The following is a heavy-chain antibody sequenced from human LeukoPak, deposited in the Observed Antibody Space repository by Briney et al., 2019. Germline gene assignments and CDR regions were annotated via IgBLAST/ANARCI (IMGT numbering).Heavy chain of an antibody. CDR3: ARQEAVANWYFDL. CDR2: IYTSGST. V-gene: IGHV4-4*07. D-gene: IGHD6-19*01. J-gene: IGHJ2*01. CDR1: GGSISSYY. Sequence: PSETLSLTCTVSGGSISSYYWSWIRQPAGKGLEWIGRIYTSGSTNYNPSLKSRVTMSVDTSKNQFSLKMSSVTAADTAVYYCARQEAVANWYFDLWGRGTLVTVFS.